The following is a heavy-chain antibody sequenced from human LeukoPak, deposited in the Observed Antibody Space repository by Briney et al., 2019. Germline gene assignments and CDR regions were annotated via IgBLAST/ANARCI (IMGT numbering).Heavy chain of an antibody. J-gene: IGHJ4*02. D-gene: IGHD3-22*01. CDR1: GFTLSRAL. CDR2: IKLKTDGGTP. V-gene: IGHV3-15*01. Sequence: GSVSHSRSACGFTLSRALLSWLGQAPPKELDWVGRIKLKTDGGTPEYAAPVKGRFSIRRDDSKNTLYLQMNSLKTEDTAVYYCTPDSSSGYYYYPIDYWGQGTLVTVSS. CDR3: TPDSSSGYYYYPIDY.